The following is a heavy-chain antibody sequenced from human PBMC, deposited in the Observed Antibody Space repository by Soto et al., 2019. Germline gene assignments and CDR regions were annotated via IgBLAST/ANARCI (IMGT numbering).Heavy chain of an antibody. Sequence: GGSLRLSCAASGFTFSSYAMSWVRQAPGKGLEWVSAISGSGGSTYYADSVKGRFTISRDNSKNTLYLQMNSLRAEDTAVYYCAKDLEDVVVTAVPYYFDYWGQGTLVTVSS. J-gene: IGHJ4*02. D-gene: IGHD2-21*02. CDR3: AKDLEDVVVTAVPYYFDY. V-gene: IGHV3-23*01. CDR1: GFTFSSYA. CDR2: ISGSGGST.